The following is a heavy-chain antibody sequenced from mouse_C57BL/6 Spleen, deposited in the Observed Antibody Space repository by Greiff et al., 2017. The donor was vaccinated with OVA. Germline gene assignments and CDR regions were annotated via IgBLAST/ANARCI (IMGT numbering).Heavy chain of an antibody. V-gene: IGHV1-55*01. D-gene: IGHD2-4*01. CDR2: IYPGSGST. J-gene: IGHJ4*01. Sequence: QVQLQQPGAELVKPGASVKMSCKASGYTFTSYWITWVKQRPGQGLEWIGDIYPGSGSTNYNEKFKSKATLTVDTSSSTAYMQLSSLTSEDSAVYYCARTGDYDGGVYAMDYWGQGTSVTVSS. CDR3: ARTGDYDGGVYAMDY. CDR1: GYTFTSYW.